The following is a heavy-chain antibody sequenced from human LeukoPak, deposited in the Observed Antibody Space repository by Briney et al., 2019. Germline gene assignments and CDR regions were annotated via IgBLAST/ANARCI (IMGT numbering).Heavy chain of an antibody. J-gene: IGHJ4*02. Sequence: GRSLRLSCAASGFTFSSYAMHWVRQAPGRGLEGVAVISYDGSNKYYADSVKGHFTISRDNSKNTLYLQMSSLRAEDTAVYYCARARTTVTTGLDYWGQGTLVTVSS. D-gene: IGHD4-17*01. CDR3: ARARTTVTTGLDY. CDR1: GFTFSSYA. V-gene: IGHV3-30*04. CDR2: ISYDGSNK.